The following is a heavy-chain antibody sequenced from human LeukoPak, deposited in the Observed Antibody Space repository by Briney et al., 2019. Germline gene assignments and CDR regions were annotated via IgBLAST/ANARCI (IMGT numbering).Heavy chain of an antibody. V-gene: IGHV6-1*01. CDR3: LREYTYGRFDY. D-gene: IGHD5-18*01. Sequence: SQTLSLTCAISGDSVSSDSAAWIWIRQSPSRGLEWLGRTYFRSQWYSDYAVSVRSRITINSETSKNQFSLHLNSVTPDDTAVYFCLREYTYGRFDYWGQGTLVTVSS. CDR1: GDSVSSDSAA. J-gene: IGHJ4*02. CDR2: TYFRSQWYS.